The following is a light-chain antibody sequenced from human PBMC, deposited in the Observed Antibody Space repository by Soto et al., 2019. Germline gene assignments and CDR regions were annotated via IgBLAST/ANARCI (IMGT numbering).Light chain of an antibody. V-gene: IGKV3-15*01. J-gene: IGKJ5*01. Sequence: EIVMTQSPATLSVSPGERAPLSCRASQSVSSTLACYQQQPGQAPTLLIYGAPTMATGIPARFSGSGSGTEFTLTVSSLQSEDFAVYYWKQDKYWITLGQGTRLYIK. CDR2: GAP. CDR1: QSVSST. CDR3: KQDKYWIT.